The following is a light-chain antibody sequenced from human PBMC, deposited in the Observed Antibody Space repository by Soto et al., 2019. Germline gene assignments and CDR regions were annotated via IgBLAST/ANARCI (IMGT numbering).Light chain of an antibody. CDR1: SSDVGSYNR. V-gene: IGLV2-18*02. CDR3: SSYTSSITYV. J-gene: IGLJ1*01. CDR2: EVS. Sequence: QSALTQPPSVSRSPGQSVTISCTGTSSDVGSYNRVSWYQQPPGTSPKLMIYEVSNRPSGVPDRFSGSRSGNTASLTISGLQAEDEADYYCSSYTSSITYVFGTGTKLTVL.